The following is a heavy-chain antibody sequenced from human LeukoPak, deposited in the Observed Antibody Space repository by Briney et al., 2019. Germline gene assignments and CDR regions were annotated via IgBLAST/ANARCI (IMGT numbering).Heavy chain of an antibody. Sequence: GGSLRLSCTASGFTFSSYEMNWVRQAPGKGLEWVSYISSGGTTIYYADSVKGRFTISRDDAKNSLYLQMNSLRAEDTAVYYCARDNSVDRHFDYWGQGTLVTVSS. CDR3: ARDNSVDRHFDY. J-gene: IGHJ4*02. D-gene: IGHD2/OR15-2a*01. CDR1: GFTFSSYE. CDR2: ISSGGTTI. V-gene: IGHV3-48*03.